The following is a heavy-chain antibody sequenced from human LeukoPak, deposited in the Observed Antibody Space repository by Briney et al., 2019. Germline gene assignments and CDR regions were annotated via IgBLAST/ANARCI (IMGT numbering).Heavy chain of an antibody. Sequence: GGSLRLSCVASGFTFSENWMTWVRQAPGKGLEWVANISQDGRELYYVDSVKGRFTISRDNAKNSLHLQMSSLRAEDTAVYYCARGVYYLDYWGQGTLVTVSS. CDR1: GFTFSENW. CDR2: ISQDGREL. D-gene: IGHD3-3*01. J-gene: IGHJ4*02. V-gene: IGHV3-7*04. CDR3: ARGVYYLDY.